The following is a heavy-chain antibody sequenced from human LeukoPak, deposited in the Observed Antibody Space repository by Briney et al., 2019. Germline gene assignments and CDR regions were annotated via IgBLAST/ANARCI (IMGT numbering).Heavy chain of an antibody. CDR2: IYYSGST. J-gene: IGHJ5*02. V-gene: IGHV4-39*07. CDR3: ARGSIAAGGSWFDP. D-gene: IGHD6-13*01. CDR1: GGSISSSSYY. Sequence: SETLSLTCTVSGGSISSSSYYWGWIRQPPGKGLEWIGSIYYSGSTYYNPSLKSRVTISVDTSKNQFSLKLSSVTAADTAVYYCARGSIAAGGSWFDPWGQGTLVTVSS.